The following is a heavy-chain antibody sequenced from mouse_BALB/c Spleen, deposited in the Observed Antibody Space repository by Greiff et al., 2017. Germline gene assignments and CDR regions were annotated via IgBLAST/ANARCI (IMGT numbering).Heavy chain of an antibody. D-gene: IGHD2-2*01. J-gene: IGHJ4*01. Sequence: VKLMESGAELVRPGVSVKISCKGSGYTFTDYAMHWVKQSHAKSLEWIGVISTYYGDASYNQKFKGKATMTVDKSSSTAYMELARLTSEDSAIYYCARGVRAMDYWGQGTSVTVSS. CDR1: GYTFTDYA. CDR2: ISTYYGDA. CDR3: ARGVRAMDY. V-gene: IGHV1S137*01.